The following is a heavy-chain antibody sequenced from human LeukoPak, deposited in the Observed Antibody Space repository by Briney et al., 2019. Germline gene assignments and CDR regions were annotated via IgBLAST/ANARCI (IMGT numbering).Heavy chain of an antibody. CDR1: GFTFSIYA. CDR3: TRRMRGLGSYSDAFDI. D-gene: IGHD3-10*01. V-gene: IGHV3-64*04. J-gene: IGHJ3*02. Sequence: GGSLRLSCSASGFTFSIYAMHWVRQAPGKGLEYVSAISSNGGTTYYADSVKGRFTISRENAKNSFYLQMNSLRAGDTAVYFCTRRMRGLGSYSDAFDIWGQGTMVTVSS. CDR2: ISSNGGTT.